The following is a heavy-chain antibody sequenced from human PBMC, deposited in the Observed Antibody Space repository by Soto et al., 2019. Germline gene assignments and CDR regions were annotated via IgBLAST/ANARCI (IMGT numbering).Heavy chain of an antibody. J-gene: IGHJ4*02. CDR2: ISSSSTI. CDR1: GFTFSSYS. D-gene: IGHD2-15*01. CDR3: ARDRYCSGGSCSDS. V-gene: IGHV3-48*01. Sequence: EVQLVESGGGLVQPGGSLRLSCAASGFTFSSYSMNWVRQAPGKGLEWVSYISSSSTIYYADSVKGRFTISRDNAKNSLYLQMNSLRAEDTAVYYCARDRYCSGGSCSDSWGQGTLVTVSS.